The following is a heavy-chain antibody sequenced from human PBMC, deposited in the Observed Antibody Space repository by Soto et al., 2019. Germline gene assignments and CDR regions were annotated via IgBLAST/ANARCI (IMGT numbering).Heavy chain of an antibody. CDR2: LNVANGNT. V-gene: IGHV1-3*01. CDR3: ARFIGGAYGMDV. D-gene: IGHD2-15*01. Sequence: ASVKVSCKASGYTFTSYGISWVRQAPGQRLEWMGWLNVANGNTRYSQRFQGRVSITRDTSASTAYMELSSLRSEDTAVYYCARFIGGAYGMDVWGQGTTVTVSS. J-gene: IGHJ6*02. CDR1: GYTFTSYG.